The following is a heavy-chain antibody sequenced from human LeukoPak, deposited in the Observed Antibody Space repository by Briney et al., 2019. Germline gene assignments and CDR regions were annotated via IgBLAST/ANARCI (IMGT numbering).Heavy chain of an antibody. Sequence: GGSLRLSCAVCGFTFSSYGMHWVRQTPGKGLEWVAFIRHDGSYQQYADSVKGRFTVSRDNSKDMVYLQMNSLRTEDTAVYYCAKNRDSSDYPRDFDFWGQGTLITVSS. D-gene: IGHD3-22*01. CDR3: AKNRDSSDYPRDFDF. CDR2: IRHDGSYQ. CDR1: GFTFSSYG. V-gene: IGHV3-30*02. J-gene: IGHJ4*02.